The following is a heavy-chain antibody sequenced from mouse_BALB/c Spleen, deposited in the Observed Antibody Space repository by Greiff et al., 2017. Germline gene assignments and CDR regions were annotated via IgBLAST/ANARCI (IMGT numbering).Heavy chain of an antibody. D-gene: IGHD1-1*02. V-gene: IGHV1-80*01. CDR1: GYTFSSYW. Sequence: VQLQQSGAELMKPGASVKISCKATGYTFSSYWIEWVKQRPGQGLEWIGQIYPGDGDTNYNGKFKGKATLTADKSSSTAYMQLSSLTSEDSAVYFCARIWSLDYWGQGTSVTVSS. J-gene: IGHJ4*01. CDR3: ARIWSLDY. CDR2: IYPGDGDT.